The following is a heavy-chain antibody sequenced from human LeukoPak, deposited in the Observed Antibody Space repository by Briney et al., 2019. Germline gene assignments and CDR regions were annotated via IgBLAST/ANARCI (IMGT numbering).Heavy chain of an antibody. CDR3: LAYYYDSSGYYFDP. CDR1: GFTFRNYG. D-gene: IGHD3-22*01. Sequence: GGSLRLSCAASGFTFRNYGMHWVRQAPGKGLEWVAVISYDGSNKYDADSVKGRFTISRDNSKNTLYLQMNSLKTEDTAVYYCLAYYYDSSGYYFDPWGQGTLVTVSS. V-gene: IGHV3-30*03. CDR2: ISYDGSNK. J-gene: IGHJ5*02.